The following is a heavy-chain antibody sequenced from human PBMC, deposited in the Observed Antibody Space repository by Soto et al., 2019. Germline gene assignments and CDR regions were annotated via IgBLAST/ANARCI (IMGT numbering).Heavy chain of an antibody. CDR1: GYSFTSYW. CDR2: IYPGDSDT. Sequence: PGESLKISCKGSGYSFTSYWSGCMRQMPGKGLEWMGIIYPGDSDTRYSPSFQGQVTISADKSISTAYLQWSSLKASDTAMYCCATKKYRSDRRGGMDVWSQGATVTVSS. CDR3: ATKKYRSDRRGGMDV. D-gene: IGHD6-25*01. V-gene: IGHV5-51*01. J-gene: IGHJ6*02.